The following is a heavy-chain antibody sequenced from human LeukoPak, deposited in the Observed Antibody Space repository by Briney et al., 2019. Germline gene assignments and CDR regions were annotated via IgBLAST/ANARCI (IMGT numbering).Heavy chain of an antibody. D-gene: IGHD3-22*01. Sequence: GGSLRLSCAASGFTFSSYAMSWVRQAPGKGLEWVSAISGSGGSTYYADSVKGRFTISGDNSKNTLYLQMNSLRAEDTAVYYCAKVPGSTLMIARRDFDYWGQGTLVTVSS. CDR3: AKVPGSTLMIARRDFDY. CDR2: ISGSGGST. CDR1: GFTFSSYA. V-gene: IGHV3-23*01. J-gene: IGHJ4*02.